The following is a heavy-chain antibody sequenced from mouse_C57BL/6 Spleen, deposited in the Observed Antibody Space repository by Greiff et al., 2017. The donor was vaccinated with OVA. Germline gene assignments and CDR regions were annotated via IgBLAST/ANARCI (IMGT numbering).Heavy chain of an antibody. Sequence: EVKLQESGPGLVKPSQSLSLTCSVTGYSITSGYYWNWIRQFPGNKLEWMGYISYDGSNNYNPSLKNRISITRDTSKNQFFLKLNSVTTEDTATYYCARWGYYGYDGYAMDYWGQGTSVTVSS. CDR3: ARWGYYGYDGYAMDY. CDR1: GYSITSGYY. V-gene: IGHV3-6*01. J-gene: IGHJ4*01. D-gene: IGHD2-2*01. CDR2: ISYDGSN.